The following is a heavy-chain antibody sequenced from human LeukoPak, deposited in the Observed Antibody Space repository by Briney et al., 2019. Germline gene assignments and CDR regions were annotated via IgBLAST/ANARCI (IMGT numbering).Heavy chain of an antibody. Sequence: PSETLSLTCTVSGGSISGYYWSWIRQPPGKGLEWIGYIYTSGTTNYNPSLKSRVTISVDTSKNQFSLELSSVTAADTAVYFCARQGGSIAVARLDYWGQGTLVTVSS. CDR2: IYTSGTT. CDR1: GGSISGYY. V-gene: IGHV4-4*09. J-gene: IGHJ4*02. D-gene: IGHD6-19*01. CDR3: ARQGGSIAVARLDY.